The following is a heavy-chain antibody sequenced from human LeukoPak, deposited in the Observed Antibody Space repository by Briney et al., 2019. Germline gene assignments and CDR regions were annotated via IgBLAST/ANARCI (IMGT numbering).Heavy chain of an antibody. CDR3: AREDPQTTVPEGMDV. Sequence: SETLSLTCSVSGGSISTYYWSWIRQLPGKGLEWIGYIYCTGTTNYNPSLRSRVTISVDTSRNQFSLRLSSVTAADTAVYYCAREDPQTTVPEGMDVWGHGTTVSVSS. D-gene: IGHD4-17*01. V-gene: IGHV4-59*01. J-gene: IGHJ6*02. CDR2: IYCTGTT. CDR1: GGSISTYY.